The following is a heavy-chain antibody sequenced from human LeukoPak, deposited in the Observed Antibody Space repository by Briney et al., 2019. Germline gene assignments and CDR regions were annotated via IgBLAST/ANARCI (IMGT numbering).Heavy chain of an antibody. CDR2: IYHSGGT. V-gene: IGHV4-30-2*01. CDR1: GGSISSGGYY. CDR3: ARYYDFWSGHYYFDY. D-gene: IGHD3-3*01. J-gene: IGHJ4*02. Sequence: SQTLSLTCTVSGGSISSGGYYWSWIRQPPGKGLEWIGYIYHSGGTYYNPSLKSRVTISVDRSKNQFSLKLSSVTAADTAVYYCARYYDFWSGHYYFDYWGQGTLVTVSS.